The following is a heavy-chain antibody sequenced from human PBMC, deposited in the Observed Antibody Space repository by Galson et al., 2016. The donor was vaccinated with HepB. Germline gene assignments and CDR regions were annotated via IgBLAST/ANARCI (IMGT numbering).Heavy chain of an antibody. J-gene: IGHJ4*02. D-gene: IGHD3-10*01. CDR3: AKDRTPFAFLWFGEFDY. CDR2: ISYDGSNK. CDR1: GFTFSSYG. V-gene: IGHV3-30*18. Sequence: SLRLSCAASGFTFSSYGLHWVRQAPGKGLEWVAVISYDGSNKFYADSVKGRFTISRDNSRNTLYLQMNSLRAEATAVYYCAKDRTPFAFLWFGEFDYWGQGTLVTASS.